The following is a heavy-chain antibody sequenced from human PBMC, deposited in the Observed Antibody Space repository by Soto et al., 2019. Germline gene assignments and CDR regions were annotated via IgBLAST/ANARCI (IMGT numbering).Heavy chain of an antibody. CDR3: ARGSWHVWGSYREYYFDY. CDR2: IYHSGST. J-gene: IGHJ4*02. CDR1: GGSISSGGYS. D-gene: IGHD3-16*02. Sequence: QLPLQESGSGLVKPSQTLSLTCAVSGGSISSGGYSWSWIRQPPGKGLEWIGYIYHSGSTYYHPSLKSRVTISVDRSKNQCSLKLSSVTAADTAVYYCARGSWHVWGSYREYYFDYWGQGTLVTVSS. V-gene: IGHV4-30-2*01.